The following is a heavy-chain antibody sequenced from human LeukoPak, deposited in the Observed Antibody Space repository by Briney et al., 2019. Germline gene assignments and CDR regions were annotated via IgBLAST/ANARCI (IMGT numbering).Heavy chain of an antibody. CDR1: GGSISSYY. D-gene: IGHD3-9*01. Sequence: SETLSLTCTVSGGSISSYYWSWIRQPPGKGLEWIGYIYYSGSTNYNPSLKSRVTISVDTSKNQFSLKLSSVTAADTAVYYCARVGVLRYFDGYFDYWGQGTLVTVSS. CDR3: ARVGVLRYFDGYFDY. J-gene: IGHJ4*02. V-gene: IGHV4-59*01. CDR2: IYYSGST.